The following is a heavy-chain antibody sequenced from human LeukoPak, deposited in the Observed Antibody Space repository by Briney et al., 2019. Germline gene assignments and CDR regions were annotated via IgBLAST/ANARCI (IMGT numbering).Heavy chain of an antibody. D-gene: IGHD2-15*01. Sequence: GASVKVSCKASGYTFTGYYIHWVRQAPGQGLEWMGWSNPNGGGTNYAQKFQGRVTLTRDTSSSTAYMEMSRLRSDDTAVFYCARESVHCSGGRCHAEIDYWGQGTLVTVSS. CDR3: ARESVHCSGGRCHAEIDY. J-gene: IGHJ4*02. CDR2: SNPNGGGT. V-gene: IGHV1-2*02. CDR1: GYTFTGYY.